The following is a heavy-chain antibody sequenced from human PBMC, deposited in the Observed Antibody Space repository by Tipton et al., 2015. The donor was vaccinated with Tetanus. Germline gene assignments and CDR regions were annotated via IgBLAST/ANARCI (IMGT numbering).Heavy chain of an antibody. CDR3: ARDVTGYCSGGSCSTGYDP. D-gene: IGHD2-15*01. J-gene: IGHJ5*02. CDR1: GYTFTSYY. Sequence: QLVQSGAEVKKPGASVKVSCKASGYTFTSYYMHWVRQAPGQGLEWMGIISPSAGSTSYAQKFQGRVTMTRDPSTSAVYMELSSLRSEDTAVYYCARDVTGYCSGGSCSTGYDPWGQGTLVTVSS. V-gene: IGHV1-46*01. CDR2: ISPSAGST.